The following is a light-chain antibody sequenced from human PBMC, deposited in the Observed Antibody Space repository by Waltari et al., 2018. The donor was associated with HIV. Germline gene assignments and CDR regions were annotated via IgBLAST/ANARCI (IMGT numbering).Light chain of an antibody. CDR3: QQYGTSPRYT. J-gene: IGKJ2*01. CDR1: QSVSSSY. Sequence: VLTQSPGTLSLSPGERATLSCTASQSVSSSYLAWYQQKPGQAPRLLIYGVSSRATGIPDRFSGSGSGTDFTLTISRLEPEDFAVYYCQQYGTSPRYTFGQGTKLEIK. CDR2: GVS. V-gene: IGKV3-20*01.